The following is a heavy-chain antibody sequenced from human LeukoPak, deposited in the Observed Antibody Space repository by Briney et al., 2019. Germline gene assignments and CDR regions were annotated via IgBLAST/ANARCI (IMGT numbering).Heavy chain of an antibody. CDR1: GFTFSTYS. Sequence: GGSLRLSCAASGFTFSTYSMHWVRQAPGKGLEYVSAISSNGGATYYANSVKGRLTISRDNSKNTVYLQMGSLRAEDMAVYYCARVRRQQLVRDAFDIWGQGTMVTVSS. V-gene: IGHV3-64*01. D-gene: IGHD6-13*01. CDR2: ISSNGGAT. CDR3: ARVRRQQLVRDAFDI. J-gene: IGHJ3*02.